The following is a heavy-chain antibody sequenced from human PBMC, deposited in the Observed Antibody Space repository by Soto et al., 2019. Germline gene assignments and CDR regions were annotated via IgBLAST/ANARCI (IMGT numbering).Heavy chain of an antibody. J-gene: IGHJ6*02. V-gene: IGHV1-2*04. CDR1: GYTFTGYY. CDR2: INPNSGGT. Sequence: SVKVSCKGSGYTFTGYYMHWVRQAHGQGLEWMGWINPNSGGTNYAQKFQGWVTMTRDTSISTAYMELSRLRSDDTAVYYCARDTAMVSPLGYYYYGMDVWGQGTTVTVSS. CDR3: ARDTAMVSPLGYYYYGMDV. D-gene: IGHD5-18*01.